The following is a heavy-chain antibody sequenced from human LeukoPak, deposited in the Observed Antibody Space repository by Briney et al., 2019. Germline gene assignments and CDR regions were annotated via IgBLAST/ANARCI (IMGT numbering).Heavy chain of an antibody. Sequence: PSETLSLTCTVSGGSISSGSYYWSWIRQPPGKGLEWIGYIYYSGSTTYNPSLKSRVTISVDTSKNQFSLELSSVTAADTAMYYCASSLTTVITGLSFWSQGTPVTVSS. CDR2: IYYSGST. J-gene: IGHJ4*02. CDR1: GGSISSGSYY. D-gene: IGHD4-17*01. V-gene: IGHV4-61*01. CDR3: ASSLTTVITGLSF.